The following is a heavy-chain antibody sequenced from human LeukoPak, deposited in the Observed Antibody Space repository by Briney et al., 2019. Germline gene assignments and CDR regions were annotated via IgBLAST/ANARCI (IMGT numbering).Heavy chain of an antibody. CDR1: GGTFSSYA. Sequence: GASVKVSCKASGGTFSSYAISWVRQAPGQGLEWMGGIIPIFGTANYAQKFQGRVTITADESTSTAYMELSSLRSEDTAVYYCAKDLLRLGELSPYFDYWGQGTLVTVSS. CDR3: AKDLLRLGELSPYFDY. V-gene: IGHV1-69*13. CDR2: IIPIFGTA. D-gene: IGHD3-16*02. J-gene: IGHJ4*02.